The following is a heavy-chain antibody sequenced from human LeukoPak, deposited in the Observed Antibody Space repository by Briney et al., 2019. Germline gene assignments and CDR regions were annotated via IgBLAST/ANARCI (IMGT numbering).Heavy chain of an antibody. J-gene: IGHJ4*02. CDR2: ISAYNGNT. V-gene: IGHV1-18*01. D-gene: IGHD3-22*01. CDR1: GYAFASYG. CDR3: ARNTYHYDSRGYFYFDY. Sequence: WASVKVSCKASGYAFASYGISWVQQAPGQGLEWMGWISAYNGNTNYAQRLQGRVTMTTDTSTSTAYMELRSLRADDTAVYYCARNTYHYDSRGYFYFDYWGQGTLVTVSS.